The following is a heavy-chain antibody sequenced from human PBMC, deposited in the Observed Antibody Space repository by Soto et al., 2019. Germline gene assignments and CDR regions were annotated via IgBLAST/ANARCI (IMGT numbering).Heavy chain of an antibody. V-gene: IGHV1-69*01. J-gene: IGHJ6*02. Sequence: QVHLVQSSAEVKKPGSSEKVSCKASGGTFTSIAFSWVRQAPGQGLEWMGGIIPVPGTPNYAQKFQARVTISADASTTRVHMELSSLRSDDTAVYYCASSAVLDHLLNYYGLNVWGQGTTVTV. CDR1: GGTFTSIA. CDR2: IIPVPGTP. CDR3: ASSAVLDHLLNYYGLNV. D-gene: IGHD2-2*01.